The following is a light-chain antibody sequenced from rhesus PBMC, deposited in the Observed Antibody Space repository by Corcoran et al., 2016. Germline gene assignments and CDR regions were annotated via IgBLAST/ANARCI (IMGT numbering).Light chain of an antibody. CDR1: QRISSW. CDR3: LQYSSSPFT. Sequence: DIQMTQSPSSLSASVGDTVTITCRASQRISSWLDWYQQKPGKAPKLLIYKTSSLQSGGPSRFSGRGAGTDFTSTLRSLQPKDFAAYSCLQYSSSPFTFGPWTKLDIK. V-gene: IGKV1-22*01. J-gene: IGKJ3*01. CDR2: KTS.